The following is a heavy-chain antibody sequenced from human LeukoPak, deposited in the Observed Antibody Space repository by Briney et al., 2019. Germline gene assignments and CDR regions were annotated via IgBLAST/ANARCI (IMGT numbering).Heavy chain of an antibody. V-gene: IGHV3-30*18. CDR1: GFTFSSYG. CDR3: AKEVGYGMDV. Sequence: GGSLRLSCAASGFTFSSYGFHWVRQAPGKGLEWVAVIPYDGSNKYYADSVKGRFTISRDNSKYTLYLQMNTLRAEDTAVYYCAKEVGYGMDVWGQGTTVTVSS. J-gene: IGHJ6*02. CDR2: IPYDGSNK. D-gene: IGHD1-26*01.